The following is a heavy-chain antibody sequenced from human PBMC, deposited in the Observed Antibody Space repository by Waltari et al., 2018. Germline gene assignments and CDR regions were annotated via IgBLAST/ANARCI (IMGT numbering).Heavy chain of an antibody. D-gene: IGHD1-26*01. J-gene: IGHJ4*01. V-gene: IGHV4-39*07. CDR3: ARGLGAIY. Sequence: QVQMQESGPGLVRPSETLSLTCAVSGGSISTNSYIWGWIRQPPGKGLEWIASFNYGGNTYYNPSLKSRGTISGDTAKNQFSLNLTSGTAADTAVYYCARGLGAIYWGHGTLVTVSS. CDR2: FNYGGNT. CDR1: GGSISTNSYI.